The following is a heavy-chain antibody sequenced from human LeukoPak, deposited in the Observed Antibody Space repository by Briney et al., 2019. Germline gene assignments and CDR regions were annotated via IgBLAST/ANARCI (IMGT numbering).Heavy chain of an antibody. Sequence: SGGSLRLSCAASGFTFSSYGMSWVRQAPGKGLEWVSAISGSGGSTYYADSVKGRFTISRDNAKNSLYLQMNSLRAEDTAVYYCPRKRVDAFDIWGQGTMVTVSS. CDR3: PRKRVDAFDI. CDR2: ISGSGGST. CDR1: GFTFSSYG. J-gene: IGHJ3*02. V-gene: IGHV3-23*01.